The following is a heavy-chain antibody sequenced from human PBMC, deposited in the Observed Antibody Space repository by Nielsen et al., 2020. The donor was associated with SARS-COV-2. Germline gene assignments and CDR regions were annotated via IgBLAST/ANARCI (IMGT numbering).Heavy chain of an antibody. CDR1: GASINGYY. J-gene: IGHJ3*02. D-gene: IGHD3-22*01. V-gene: IGHV4-31*03. CDR3: ARAPITMIVVVNAFDI. Sequence: TLSLTCSVSGASINGYYWSWIRQHPGKGLEWIGYIYYSGSTYYNPSLKSRVTISVDTSKNQFSLKLSSVTAADTAVYYCARAPITMIVVVNAFDIWGQGTMVTVSS. CDR2: IYYSGST.